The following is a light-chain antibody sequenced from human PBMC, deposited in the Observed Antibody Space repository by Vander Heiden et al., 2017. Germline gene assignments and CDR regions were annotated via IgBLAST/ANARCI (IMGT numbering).Light chain of an antibody. Sequence: DIQMTQSPSPLSASEGDRVTITCRASQSISSYLNWYQQKPGKAPKLLIYAASSLQSGVPSRFSGSGSGTDFTLTISSLQPEDFATYYCQQSYSTPFTFGPGTKVDIK. V-gene: IGKV1-39*01. CDR3: QQSYSTPFT. J-gene: IGKJ3*01. CDR2: AAS. CDR1: QSISSY.